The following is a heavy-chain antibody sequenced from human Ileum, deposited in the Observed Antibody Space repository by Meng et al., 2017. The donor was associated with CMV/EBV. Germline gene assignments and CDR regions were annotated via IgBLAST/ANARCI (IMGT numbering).Heavy chain of an antibody. CDR1: GGTFSSYA. CDR2: IIPIFGTA. J-gene: IGHJ5*02. V-gene: IGHV1-69*12. CDR3: AREVDDYGDGWYFDL. D-gene: IGHD4-17*01. Sequence: QVKLVQPGAEVKKPGSSVKVSCKASGGTFSSYAISWVRQAPGQRLEWMGGIIPIFGTANYAQKFQGRVTITADESTSTAYMELSSLRSEDTAVYYCAREVDDYGDGWYFDLWGQGTLVTVSS.